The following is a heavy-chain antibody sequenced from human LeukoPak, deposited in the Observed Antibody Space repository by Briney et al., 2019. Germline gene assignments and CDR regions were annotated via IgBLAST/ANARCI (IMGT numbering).Heavy chain of an antibody. V-gene: IGHV4-34*01. CDR3: ARGLYGDYANYYYYYYMEV. J-gene: IGHJ6*03. CDR1: GGSFSGYY. D-gene: IGHD4-17*01. Sequence: SETLSLTCAVYGGSFSGYYWSWIRQPPGKGLEWIGEINHSGTTNYNPSLKSRVTISGDTSKNQFSLKLSSVTAADTAVYYCARGLYGDYANYYYYYYMEVWGKGTTVTVSS. CDR2: INHSGTT.